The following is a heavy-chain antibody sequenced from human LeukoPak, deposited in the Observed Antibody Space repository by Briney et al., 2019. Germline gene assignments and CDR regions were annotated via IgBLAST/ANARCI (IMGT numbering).Heavy chain of an antibody. CDR2: INPSGST. Sequence: PSETLSLTCTVSGGSISNFYWVWIRQPAGKGLEWIGRINPSGSTIYNPSLKSRLTMSVDMSKSQFSLELSSVTAADTGIYYCAREYGDFDYWGQGTLVTVSS. D-gene: IGHD4-17*01. CDR3: AREYGDFDY. CDR1: GGSISNFY. V-gene: IGHV4-4*07. J-gene: IGHJ4*02.